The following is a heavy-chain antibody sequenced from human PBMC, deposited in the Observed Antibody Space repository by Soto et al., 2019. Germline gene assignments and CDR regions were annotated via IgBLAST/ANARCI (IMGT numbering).Heavy chain of an antibody. CDR2: IYYSGST. J-gene: IGHJ5*02. Sequence: SETLSLTCTFSVFSIISIIYYWGWIRQPPGKGLEWIGSIYYSGSTYYNPSLKSRVTISVDTSKNQFSLKLSSATAAETAVYYCARRIDDHKWLDHWGQGTLVTVSS. CDR3: ARRIDDHKWLDH. D-gene: IGHD1-26*01. CDR1: VFSIISIIYY. V-gene: IGHV4-39*01.